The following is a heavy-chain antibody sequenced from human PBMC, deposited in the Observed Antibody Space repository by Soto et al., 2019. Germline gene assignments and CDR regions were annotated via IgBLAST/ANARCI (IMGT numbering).Heavy chain of an antibody. Sequence: QVQLVESGGGVVQPGRSLRLSCAASGFAFSSYGMHWVRQAPGKGLEWVAVISYDGSNKYYADSVKGRFTISRDNSKNTLYLQMNSLRAEDTAVYYCAKDAGGYGFFWYFDLWGRGTLVTVSS. J-gene: IGHJ2*01. CDR2: ISYDGSNK. CDR1: GFAFSSYG. D-gene: IGHD3-3*01. V-gene: IGHV3-30*18. CDR3: AKDAGGYGFFWYFDL.